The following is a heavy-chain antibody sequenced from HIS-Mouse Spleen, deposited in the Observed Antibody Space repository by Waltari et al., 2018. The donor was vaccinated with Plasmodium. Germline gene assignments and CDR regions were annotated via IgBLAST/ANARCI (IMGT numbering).Heavy chain of an antibody. D-gene: IGHD2-2*01. V-gene: IGHV4-34*01. J-gene: IGHJ4*02. CDR2: INHSGST. CDR3: ARGEEGIVVVPAAFDY. CDR1: GGSFSGYY. Sequence: QVQLQQWGAGLLKPSETLSLTCAVYGGSFSGYYWSWIRQPPGKGLEWIGEINHSGSTNYNPSLKSRVTISVDTSKNQFSLKLSSVTAADTAVYYCARGEEGIVVVPAAFDYWGQGTLVTVSS.